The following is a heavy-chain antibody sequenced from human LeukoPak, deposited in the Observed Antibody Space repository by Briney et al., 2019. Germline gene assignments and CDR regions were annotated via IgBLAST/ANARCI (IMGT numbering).Heavy chain of an antibody. Sequence: SETLSLTCTVSGGSISSYYWSWIRQPAGKGLEWIGRIYTSGSTNYNPSLKSRVTMSVDTSKNQFSLKLSSVTAADTAVYYCARNPYGSGSRTFDYWGRGTLVTVSS. CDR3: ARNPYGSGSRTFDY. D-gene: IGHD3-10*01. CDR2: IYTSGST. CDR1: GGSISSYY. J-gene: IGHJ4*02. V-gene: IGHV4-4*07.